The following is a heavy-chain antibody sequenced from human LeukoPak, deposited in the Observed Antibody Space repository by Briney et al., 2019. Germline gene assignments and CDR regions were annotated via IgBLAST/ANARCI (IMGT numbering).Heavy chain of an antibody. J-gene: IGHJ4*02. D-gene: IGHD6-13*01. CDR1: GFTVSSNY. V-gene: IGHV3-66*01. CDR3: ARWAAAVDY. CDR2: IYSGGST. Sequence: GGSLRVSCAASGFTVSSNYMSWVRQAPGKGLEWVSVIYSGGSTYYADSVKGRFTISRDNSKNTLYLQMNSLRAEDTAVYYCARWAAAVDYWGQGTLVTVSS.